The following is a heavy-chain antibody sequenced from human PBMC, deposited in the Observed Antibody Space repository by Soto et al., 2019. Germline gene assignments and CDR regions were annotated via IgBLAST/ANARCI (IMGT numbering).Heavy chain of an antibody. CDR1: GFSLTTSGVG. V-gene: IGHV2-5*02. CDR3: AHRGGCSAASCFSNYFDA. J-gene: IGHJ4*02. Sequence: QITLKESGPALVRPTQTLTLTCTFSGFSLTTSGVGVAWIRQSPGKALECLALVYWDGDERFNPSLNNRLTLTKDTSKNRVVLTMTNVDPVDTATYYCAHRGGCSAASCFSNYFDAWGQGALVTVSS. CDR2: VYWDGDE. D-gene: IGHD2-15*01.